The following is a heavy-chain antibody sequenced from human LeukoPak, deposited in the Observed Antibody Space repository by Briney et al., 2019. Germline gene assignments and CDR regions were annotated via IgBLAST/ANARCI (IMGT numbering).Heavy chain of an antibody. D-gene: IGHD5-12*01. J-gene: IGHJ4*02. CDR3: ARRAYSGYEFYY. Sequence: GASLKISCKGSGYSFTTYWIAWVSQMPGKGPEWMVIIYPGDSDIRYSPSFQGQVTISVDKSISSAYLQWSSLKASATAMYYCARRAYSGYEFYYWGQGTLVTVSS. CDR2: IYPGDSDI. CDR1: GYSFTTYW. V-gene: IGHV5-51*01.